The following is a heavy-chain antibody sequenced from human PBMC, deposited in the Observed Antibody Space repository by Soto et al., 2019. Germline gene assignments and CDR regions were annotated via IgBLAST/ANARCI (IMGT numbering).Heavy chain of an antibody. D-gene: IGHD1-26*01. J-gene: IGHJ4*02. Sequence: SETLSLTCTVSGGSISSYYWSWIRQPPGKGLEWIGYIYYSGSTNYNPSLKSRVTISVDRSKNQFSLKLSSVTAADTVVYYCARRYGGNFDYWGQGTLVTVSS. CDR3: ARRYGGNFDY. CDR1: GGSISSYY. CDR2: IYYSGST. V-gene: IGHV4-59*01.